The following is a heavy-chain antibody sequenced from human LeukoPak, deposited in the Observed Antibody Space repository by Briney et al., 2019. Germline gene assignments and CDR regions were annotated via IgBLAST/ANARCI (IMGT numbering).Heavy chain of an antibody. CDR1: GFTFSSYA. CDR2: ISGSSSTT. CDR3: AKGMEWVVVPAALDV. D-gene: IGHD2-2*01. J-gene: IGHJ6*02. Sequence: PGGSLRLSCAASGFTFSSYAMSWVRQAPGKGLEWVSAISGSSSTTLYADPVKGRFTISRDNSMDTLFLQMNSLRAEDTAVYYCAKGMEWVVVPAALDVWGQGTTVTVSS. V-gene: IGHV3-23*01.